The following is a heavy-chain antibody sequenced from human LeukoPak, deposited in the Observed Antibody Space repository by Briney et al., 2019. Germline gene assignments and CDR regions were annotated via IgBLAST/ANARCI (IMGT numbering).Heavy chain of an antibody. Sequence: GGSLGFSGAASGFPFSNYALTWVGQAPGRGWEGVSDINGSGGSTYYADSVKGRFTISRDNSKNTMYLQVNSLRAEDTAVYYCAKRIQSALAMGYWGQGTLVTVSS. CDR2: INGSGGST. D-gene: IGHD5-18*01. CDR3: AKRIQSALAMGY. J-gene: IGHJ4*02. CDR1: GFPFSNYA. V-gene: IGHV3-23*01.